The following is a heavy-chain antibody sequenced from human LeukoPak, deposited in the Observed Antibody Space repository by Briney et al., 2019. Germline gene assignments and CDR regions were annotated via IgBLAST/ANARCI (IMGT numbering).Heavy chain of an antibody. CDR2: IYGGGGT. CDR1: GFTVSSSY. J-gene: IGHJ4*02. D-gene: IGHD6-19*01. V-gene: IGHV3-53*04. CDR3: ARVGVGTVAGNYFDD. Sequence: PGGSLRLSCTASGFTVSSSYMTWVRQAPGKGLEWVSLIYGGGGTYYADSVKGRFTISRHNFENTLYLEMNSLRPEDTAVYYCARVGVGTVAGNYFDDWGQGTLVTVPS.